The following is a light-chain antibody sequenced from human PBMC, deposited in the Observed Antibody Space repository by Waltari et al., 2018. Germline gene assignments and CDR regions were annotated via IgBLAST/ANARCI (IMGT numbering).Light chain of an antibody. CDR2: DFN. CDR1: SSDVGGYNY. Sequence: QSALTQPHSVSGSPGQSVTISCTGTSSDVGGYNYVSWYQQHPGKAPKLMIYDFNKRPSGVPDRFSGSKSGNTASLTISGLQAEDEADYYCCSYAGSSAWVFGGGTKLTVL. J-gene: IGLJ3*02. V-gene: IGLV2-11*01. CDR3: CSYAGSSAWV.